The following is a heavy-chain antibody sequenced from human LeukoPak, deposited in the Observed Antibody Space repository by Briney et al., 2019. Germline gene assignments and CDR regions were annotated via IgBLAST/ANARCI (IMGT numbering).Heavy chain of an antibody. J-gene: IGHJ6*02. D-gene: IGHD6-13*01. V-gene: IGHV3-11*01. CDR2: ISSSGSTI. Sequence: MPGGSLRLSCAASGFTFSDYYMSWIRQAPGKGLEWVSYISSSGSTIYYADSVKGRFTISRDNAKNSLYLQMNSLRAEDTAVYYCARDPIIAAAGTSYYYYGMDVWGQGTTVTVSS. CDR3: ARDPIIAAAGTSYYYYGMDV. CDR1: GFTFSDYY.